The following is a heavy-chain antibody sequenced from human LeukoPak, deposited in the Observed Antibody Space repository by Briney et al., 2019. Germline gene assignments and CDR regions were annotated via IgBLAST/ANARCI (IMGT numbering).Heavy chain of an antibody. Sequence: PGGSLRLSCAASGFIFTDHWMSWVRQAPGKGLEWVANIKEDESAKFYADPVRGRFTISRDNAKNSLYLQMNNLRVEDTAVYYCARAVDVADYWGRGTLVTVSS. CDR3: ARAVDVADY. J-gene: IGHJ4*02. D-gene: IGHD3-16*01. V-gene: IGHV3-7*01. CDR2: IKEDESAK. CDR1: GFIFTDHW.